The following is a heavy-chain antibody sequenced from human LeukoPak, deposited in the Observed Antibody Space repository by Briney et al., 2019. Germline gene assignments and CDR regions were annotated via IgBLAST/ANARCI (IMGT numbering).Heavy chain of an antibody. D-gene: IGHD3-16*01. CDR1: GFTVSSNY. CDR2: IYSGGST. V-gene: IGHV3-53*01. Sequence: GGSLRLSCAASGFTVSSNYMTWVRQAPGKGLEWVSIIYSGGSTFYADSVKGRFTISRDNSKNTLYLQMNSLRAEDTAVYYCARGGVDDYYFDYGGQGTLVTVSS. CDR3: ARGGVDDYYFDY. J-gene: IGHJ4*02.